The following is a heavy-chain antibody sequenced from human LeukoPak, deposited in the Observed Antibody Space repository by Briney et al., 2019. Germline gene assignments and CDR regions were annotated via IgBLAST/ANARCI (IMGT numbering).Heavy chain of an antibody. V-gene: IGHV4-39*07. CDR3: ARDFRGGYDFWSGYYTPYYFDY. CDR2: MYYSGST. CDR1: VGSISSSSYY. D-gene: IGHD3-3*01. Sequence: SETLSLTCTVSVGSISSSSYYWGWICQPPGKGLEWIGSMYYSGSTYYNPSLKSRVTISVDTSKNHFSLKLSSVTAADTAVYYCARDFRGGYDFWSGYYTPYYFDYWGQGTLVTVSP. J-gene: IGHJ4*02.